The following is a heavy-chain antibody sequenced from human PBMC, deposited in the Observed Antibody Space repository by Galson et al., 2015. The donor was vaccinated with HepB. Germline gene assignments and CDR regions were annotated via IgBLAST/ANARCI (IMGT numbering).Heavy chain of an antibody. V-gene: IGHV3-30-3*01. CDR3: AREHIVVEVAATPSAAFDI. CDR1: GFTFSSYA. Sequence: SLRLSCAASGFTFSSYAMHWVRQAPGKGLEWVAVISYDGSNKYYADSVKGRFTISRDNSKNTLYLQMNSLRAEDTAVYYCAREHIVVEVAATPSAAFDIWGQGTMVTVSS. D-gene: IGHD2-15*01. J-gene: IGHJ3*02. CDR2: ISYDGSNK.